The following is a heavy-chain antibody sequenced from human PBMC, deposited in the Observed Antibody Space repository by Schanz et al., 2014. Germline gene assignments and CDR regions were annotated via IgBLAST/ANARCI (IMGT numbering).Heavy chain of an antibody. D-gene: IGHD3-3*01. CDR2: MNPKTGNT. CDR3: ARALKGKVAIFGVIAAQNYYYMDV. Sequence: QVQLVQSGAEVKKPGASVRVSCKASGYTFTTYAMSWVRQATGQGLEWMGWMNPKTGNTDHAQKFQGRVSMTWDTSTSTAYLDLSRLRSEDTGVYYCARALKGKVAIFGVIAAQNYYYMDVWGKGTTVTDSS. CDR1: GYTFTTYA. V-gene: IGHV1-8*02. J-gene: IGHJ6*03.